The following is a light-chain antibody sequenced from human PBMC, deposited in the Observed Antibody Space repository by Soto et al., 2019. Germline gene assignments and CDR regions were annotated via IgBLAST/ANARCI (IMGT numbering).Light chain of an antibody. Sequence: QSALTQPASVSGSPGQSITISCTGTRSDVGGYKYVSWYQQHPGKAPKLMIHDVIDRPSVISNRFSGSKSGNTASLTISGLQAEDEADYYCSSYTSINTVIFGGGTKLTVL. V-gene: IGLV2-14*01. CDR3: SSYTSINTVI. CDR2: DVI. CDR1: RSDVGGYKY. J-gene: IGLJ2*01.